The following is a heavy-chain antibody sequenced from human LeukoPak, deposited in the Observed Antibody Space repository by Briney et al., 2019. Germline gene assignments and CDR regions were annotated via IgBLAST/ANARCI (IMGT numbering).Heavy chain of an antibody. V-gene: IGHV3-20*04. Sequence: TGGSLRLSCAASGFTFDDYGMSWVRQAPGMGLEWVSRINWNGGSTGYADSVKGRFTISRDNAKNSLYLQMNSLRAEDTALYYCARVSDISVAAYFDYWGQGTLVTVSS. J-gene: IGHJ4*02. CDR2: INWNGGST. CDR3: ARVSDISVAAYFDY. CDR1: GFTFDDYG. D-gene: IGHD6-19*01.